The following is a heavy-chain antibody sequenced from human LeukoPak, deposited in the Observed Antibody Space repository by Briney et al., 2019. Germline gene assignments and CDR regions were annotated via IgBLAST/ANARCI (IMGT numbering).Heavy chain of an antibody. V-gene: IGHV3-66*01. CDR1: GFSVSNNY. CDR2: IYSGGST. Sequence: GGSLRLSCAASGFSVSNNYMSWVRQAPGKGLEWVSVIYSGGSTYYADSVKGRFTISRDNSKNTLYLQMNSLRAEDTAVYYCAKEGYYSDSGAYFLPDYWGQGTLVTVSS. CDR3: AKEGYYSDSGAYFLPDY. D-gene: IGHD3-22*01. J-gene: IGHJ4*02.